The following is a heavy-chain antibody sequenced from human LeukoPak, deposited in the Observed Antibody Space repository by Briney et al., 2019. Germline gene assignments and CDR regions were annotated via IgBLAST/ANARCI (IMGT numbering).Heavy chain of an antibody. V-gene: IGHV1-46*01. CDR1: GYTFTSYY. CDR3: ARTVEMATVYNWFDP. Sequence: ASVKVSCKASGYTFTSYYMHWVRQAPGQGLEWMGIINPSGGSTSYAQKFQGRVTMTRDTSTSTAYMELRSLRSDDTAVYYCARTVEMATVYNWFDPWGQGTLVTVSS. CDR2: INPSGGST. J-gene: IGHJ5*02. D-gene: IGHD5-24*01.